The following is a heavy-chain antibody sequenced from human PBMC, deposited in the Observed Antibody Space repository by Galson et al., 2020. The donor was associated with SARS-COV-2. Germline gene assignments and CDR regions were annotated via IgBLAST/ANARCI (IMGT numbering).Heavy chain of an antibody. CDR1: GFTFSSHA. Sequence: TGGSLRLSCAASGFTFSSHAMHWVRQAPGKGLEWVALISYDGSKIYYADSVKGRFTISRDNSKNTVYLQMNSLTTEDTAVYYCVAEPTAYHNAWQGAFDHWGQGTLVTVSS. J-gene: IGHJ4*02. CDR3: VAEPTAYHNAWQGAFDH. CDR2: ISYDGSKI. V-gene: IGHV3-30-3*01. D-gene: IGHD2-2*01.